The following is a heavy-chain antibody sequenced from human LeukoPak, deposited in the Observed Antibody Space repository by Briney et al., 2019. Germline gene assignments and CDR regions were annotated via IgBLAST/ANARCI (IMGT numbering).Heavy chain of an antibody. J-gene: IGHJ4*02. Sequence: ASVKVSCKASGYTFTSYDINWVRQASGQGLEWMGWMNPNSGNTGYAQKFQGRVTITRNTSISTAYMELSSLRSEDTAVYYCARGLGDYYDSSGYYDYWGQGTLVTVSS. V-gene: IGHV1-8*03. CDR2: MNPNSGNT. D-gene: IGHD3-22*01. CDR3: ARGLGDYYDSSGYYDY. CDR1: GYTFTSYD.